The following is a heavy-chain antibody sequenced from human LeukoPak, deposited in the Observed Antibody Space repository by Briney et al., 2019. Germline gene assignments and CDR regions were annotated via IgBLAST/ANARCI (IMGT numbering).Heavy chain of an antibody. CDR1: GFTFSGSA. J-gene: IGHJ5*02. CDR2: IRSKANSYAT. V-gene: IGHV3-73*01. D-gene: IGHD2-2*01. Sequence: SGGSLRLSCAASGFTFSGSAMHWVRQASGKGLEWVGRIRSKANSYATAYAASVKGRFTISRDDSKNTAYLQMNSPKTEDTAVYYCTRQWGYCSSTSCYNWFDPWGQGTLVTVSS. CDR3: TRQWGYCSSTSCYNWFDP.